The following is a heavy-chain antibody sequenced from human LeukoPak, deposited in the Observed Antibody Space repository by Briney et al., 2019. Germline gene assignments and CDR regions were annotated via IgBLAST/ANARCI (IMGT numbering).Heavy chain of an antibody. CDR3: AKGSRYYDRGTGFDY. J-gene: IGHJ4*02. CDR1: GFTFDDYA. V-gene: IGHV3-9*01. CDR2: ISWNSGSI. D-gene: IGHD3-22*01. Sequence: PGGSLRLSCAASGFTFDDYAMHWVRQAPGKGLEWVSGISWNSGSIGYADSVKGRFTISRDNAKNSLYLQMNSLRAEDTALYYCAKGSRYYDRGTGFDYWGQGTLVTVSS.